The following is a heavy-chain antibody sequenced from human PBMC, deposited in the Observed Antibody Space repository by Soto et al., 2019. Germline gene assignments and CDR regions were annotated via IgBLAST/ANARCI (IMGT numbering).Heavy chain of an antibody. V-gene: IGHV2-70*01. J-gene: IGHJ6*02. D-gene: IGHD6-6*01. Sequence: GSGPTLVNPTQTLTLTCTFSGFSLSTSGMCVSWIRQPPGKALEWLALIDWDDDKYYSTSLKTRLTISKDTSKNQVVLTTTNMDPVDTATYYCARIRTDVPPNPPHYGMDVWGQGTTVTVSS. CDR2: IDWDDDK. CDR3: ARIRTDVPPNPPHYGMDV. CDR1: GFSLSTSGMC.